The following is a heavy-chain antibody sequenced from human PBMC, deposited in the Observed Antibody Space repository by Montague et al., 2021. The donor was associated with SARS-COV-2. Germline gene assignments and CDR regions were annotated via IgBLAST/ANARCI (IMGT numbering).Heavy chain of an antibody. Sequence: TLSLTCTVSGGSISSGGYYWSWIRQHPGKGLEWVGYIYYSGSTXYKPSLTSRVTISVDTSKNQFPLKLSSVTAADTAVYYCARVKTPRYYDILTGYSKYYGMDVWGQGTTVTVS. CDR3: ARVKTPRYYDILTGYSKYYGMDV. J-gene: IGHJ6*02. D-gene: IGHD3-9*01. CDR1: GGSISSGGYY. CDR2: IYYSGST. V-gene: IGHV4-31*03.